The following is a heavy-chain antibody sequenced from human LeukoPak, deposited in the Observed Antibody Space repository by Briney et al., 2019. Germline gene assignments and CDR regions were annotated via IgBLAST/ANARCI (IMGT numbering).Heavy chain of an antibody. CDR3: AIVKDSSGWYFDY. CDR2: TYYRSKWYN. Sequence: SQTLSLTCAISGDSVSSNSGAWNWIRQSPSRGLEWLGRTYYRSKWYNDYAVSLKSRITINPDTSKNQFSLQLNSVTPDDTAVYYCAIVKDSSGWYFDYWGQGTLVTVSS. V-gene: IGHV6-1*01. J-gene: IGHJ4*02. CDR1: GDSVSSNSGA. D-gene: IGHD6-19*01.